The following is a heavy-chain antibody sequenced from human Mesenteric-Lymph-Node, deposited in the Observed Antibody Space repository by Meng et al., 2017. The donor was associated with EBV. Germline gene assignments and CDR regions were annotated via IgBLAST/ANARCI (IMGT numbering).Heavy chain of an antibody. Sequence: VQLLGSGGGLGQSGWSLRLSCAASVFTFRRHRMSWVRQAQGKGLEWVSAITGNGGNTYYAASVKGRFTISRDNSKNPVYLQMNSLRAEDTAVYYCARLTDYWGQGTLVTVSS. CDR1: VFTFRRHR. V-gene: IGHV3-23*01. CDR3: ARLTDY. CDR2: ITGNGGNT. J-gene: IGHJ4*02. D-gene: IGHD3-9*01.